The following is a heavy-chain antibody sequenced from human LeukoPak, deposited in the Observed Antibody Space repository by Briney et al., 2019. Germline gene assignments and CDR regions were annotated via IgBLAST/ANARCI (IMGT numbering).Heavy chain of an antibody. V-gene: IGHV4-61*08. J-gene: IGHJ4*02. D-gene: IGHD5-18*01. CDR2: IYYSGST. CDR1: GGSISSGGYY. CDR3: ARGSGYTWFDY. Sequence: PSETLSLTCTVSGGSISSGGYYWSWIRQPPGKGLEWIGYIYYSGSTNYNPSLKSRVTISVDTSKNQFSLKLSSVTAADTAVYYCARGSGYTWFDYWGQGTLVTVSS.